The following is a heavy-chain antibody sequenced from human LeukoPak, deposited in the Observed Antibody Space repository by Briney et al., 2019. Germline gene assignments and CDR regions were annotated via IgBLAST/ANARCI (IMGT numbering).Heavy chain of an antibody. J-gene: IGHJ4*02. V-gene: IGHV3-23*01. CDR2: ISGSGGST. CDR1: GFTFSSYA. Sequence: GGSLRLSCADSGFTFSSYAMSWVRQAPGKGLEWVSAISGSGGSTYYADSVKGRFTISRDNSKNTLYLQMNSLRAEDTAVYYCAKVSYYYDSSGYSQGGNDYWGQGTLVTVSS. CDR3: AKVSYYYDSSGYSQGGNDY. D-gene: IGHD3-22*01.